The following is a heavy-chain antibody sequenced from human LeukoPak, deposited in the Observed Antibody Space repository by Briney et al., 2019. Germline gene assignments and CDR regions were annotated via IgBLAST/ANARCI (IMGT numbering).Heavy chain of an antibody. CDR1: GGTFSSYA. CDR3: ASRACTSCYYFDY. V-gene: IGHV1-69*05. D-gene: IGHD2-2*01. Sequence: ASVKVSYKASGGTFSSYAISWVRQAPGQGLEWMGGIIPIFGTANYAQKFQGRVTITTDESTSTAYMELSSLRSEDTAVYYCASRACTSCYYFDYWGQGTLVTVSS. J-gene: IGHJ4*02. CDR2: IIPIFGTA.